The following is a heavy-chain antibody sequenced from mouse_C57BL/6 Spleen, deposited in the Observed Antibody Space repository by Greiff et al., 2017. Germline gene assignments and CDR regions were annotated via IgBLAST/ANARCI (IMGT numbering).Heavy chain of an antibody. CDR3: ARHPTTVVGGYYFDY. CDR2: ISGGGGNT. D-gene: IGHD1-1*01. J-gene: IGHJ2*01. V-gene: IGHV5-9*01. Sequence: EVQLVESGGGLVKPGGSLKLSCAASGFTFSSYTMSWVRQTPEKRLEWVATISGGGGNTYYPDSVKGRFTISRDNAKNTLYLQMSSLRSEDTALYYCARHPTTVVGGYYFDYWGQGTTLTVSS. CDR1: GFTFSSYT.